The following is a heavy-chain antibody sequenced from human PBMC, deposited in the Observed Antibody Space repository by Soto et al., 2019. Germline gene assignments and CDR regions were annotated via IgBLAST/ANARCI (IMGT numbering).Heavy chain of an antibody. CDR1: GGSISSYY. J-gene: IGHJ5*02. CDR3: ARSPYSSTSWWFDP. Sequence: SETLSLTCTVSGGSISSYYWSWIRQPPGKGLEWIGYIYYSGSTNYNPSLKSRVTISVDTSKNQFSLKLSSVTAADTAVYYCARSPYSSTSWWFDPWGQGTLVTVSS. V-gene: IGHV4-59*01. D-gene: IGHD6-13*01. CDR2: IYYSGST.